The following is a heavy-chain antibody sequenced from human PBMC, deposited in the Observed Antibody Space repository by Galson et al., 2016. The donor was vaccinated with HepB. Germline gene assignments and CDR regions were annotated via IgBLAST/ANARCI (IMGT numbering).Heavy chain of an antibody. CDR1: GGHFSGYF. CDR3: ARRSPISPGAVDV. J-gene: IGHJ3*01. CDR2: INHRGNS. D-gene: IGHD2-2*02. Sequence: ETLSLTCGVNGGHFSGYFWTWIRQTPGKGLEWLGEINHRGNSNYNPSLTSRVAMSVDTSKNQFSLKLNSVTAADTAVYYCARRSPISPGAVDVWGQGTMVTVS. V-gene: IGHV4-34*01.